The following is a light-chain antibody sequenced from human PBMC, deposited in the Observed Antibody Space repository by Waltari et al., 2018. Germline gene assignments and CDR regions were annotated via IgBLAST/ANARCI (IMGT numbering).Light chain of an antibody. Sequence: QSVLTQPPSVSGAPGQRVTIPCTGSSSNIGAAYLVNWYQHLPGIAPKLLIYNNINRPSGVPARGSGSKAGTSASLAITGLQAEDEGDYHCQSYDRLSASVVFGGGTKLTVL. CDR3: QSYDRLSASVV. V-gene: IGLV1-40*01. CDR1: SSNIGAAYL. CDR2: NNI. J-gene: IGLJ2*01.